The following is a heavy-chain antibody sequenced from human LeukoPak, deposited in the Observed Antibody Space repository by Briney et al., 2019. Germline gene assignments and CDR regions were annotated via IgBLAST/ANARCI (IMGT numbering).Heavy chain of an antibody. Sequence: GASVKVSCKASGYTFTSYAMHWVRQAPGQRLEWMGWINAGNGNTKYSQEFQGRVTITRDTSASTAYMELSSLRSDDTAVYYCARGGHRRYYYTSGSAFDPWGQGTLVTVSS. CDR1: GYTFTSYA. CDR2: INAGNGNT. CDR3: ARGGHRRYYYTSGSAFDP. D-gene: IGHD3-10*01. J-gene: IGHJ5*02. V-gene: IGHV1-3*01.